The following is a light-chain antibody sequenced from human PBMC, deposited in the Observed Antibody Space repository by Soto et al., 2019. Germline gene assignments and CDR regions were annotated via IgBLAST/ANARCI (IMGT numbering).Light chain of an antibody. CDR1: QSVSTN. V-gene: IGKV3D-15*01. Sequence: EIVMTQSPATLSVSPGERATLSCWASQSVSTNLAWYHQKPGQAPRLLIYGASARATGIPARFSGSGSGKEFSVTISSLQSEDFAIYYCQQYNNWPLTFGGGTRVDVK. CDR2: GAS. J-gene: IGKJ4*01. CDR3: QQYNNWPLT.